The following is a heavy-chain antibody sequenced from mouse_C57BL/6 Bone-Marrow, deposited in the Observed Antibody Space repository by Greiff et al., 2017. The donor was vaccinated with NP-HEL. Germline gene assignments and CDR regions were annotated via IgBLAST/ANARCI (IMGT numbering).Heavy chain of an antibody. D-gene: IGHD2-3*01. V-gene: IGHV5-17*01. CDR3: ARTDGYSSSFAY. CDR1: GFTFSDYG. J-gene: IGHJ3*01. Sequence: EVKLMESGGGLVKPGGSLKLSCAASGFTFSDYGMHWVRQAPEKGLEWVAYISSGSSTIYYADTVKGRFTLSRDNAKNTLFLQMTSLRSEDTAMYYCARTDGYSSSFAYWGQGTLVAVSA. CDR2: ISSGSSTI.